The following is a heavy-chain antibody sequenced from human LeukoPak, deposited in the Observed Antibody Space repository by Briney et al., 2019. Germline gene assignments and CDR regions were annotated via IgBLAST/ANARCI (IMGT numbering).Heavy chain of an antibody. CDR3: AKNFQCSSTSCYEAFAI. J-gene: IGHJ3*02. CDR2: ISSDGGST. D-gene: IGHD2-2*01. V-gene: IGHV3-64D*06. CDR1: GFTFSSYL. Sequence: GGSLRLSCSASGFTFSSYLMHWVRQAPGKGLEYVSAISSDGGSTFYADSVKGRFAISRDNSKNTLYLQMSTLRAEDTAVYYCAKNFQCSSTSCYEAFAIWGQGTMVTVSS.